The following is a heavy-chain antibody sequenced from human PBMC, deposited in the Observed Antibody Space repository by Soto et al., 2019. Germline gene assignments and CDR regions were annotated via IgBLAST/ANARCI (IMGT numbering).Heavy chain of an antibody. CDR2: IYWDDDK. D-gene: IGHD3-9*01. Sequence: QITLKEAGPTLVKPTQTLTLTCTVSAVSLTTTGVGVGWIRKPPGKALEWRALIYWDDDKRYSPSLKNRITITNEIYKNQVVLTMTKMDPVDTATYYCARSLGVYYDILTGYQANWFDTWGQGTLVTVSS. J-gene: IGHJ5*02. CDR1: AVSLTTTGVG. CDR3: ARSLGVYYDILTGYQANWFDT. V-gene: IGHV2-5*02.